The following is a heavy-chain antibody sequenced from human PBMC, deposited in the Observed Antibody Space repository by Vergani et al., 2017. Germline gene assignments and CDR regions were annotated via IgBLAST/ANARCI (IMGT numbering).Heavy chain of an antibody. D-gene: IGHD1-26*01. Sequence: EVQLVESGGGLVQPGGSLKLSCAASGFTFSGSAMHWVRQASGKGLEWVSAISGSGGSTYYADSVKGRFTISRDNSKNTLYLQMNSLRAEDTAVYYCAKSSGSYYPVRNWGQGTLVTVSS. J-gene: IGHJ4*02. V-gene: IGHV3-23*04. CDR3: AKSSGSYYPVRN. CDR1: GFTFSGSA. CDR2: ISGSGGST.